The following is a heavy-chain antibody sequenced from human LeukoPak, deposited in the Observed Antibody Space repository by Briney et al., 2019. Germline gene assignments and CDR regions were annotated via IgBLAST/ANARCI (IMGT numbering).Heavy chain of an antibody. Sequence: PGGSLRLSCAASGFTFSSYGMHWVRQAPGKGLEWVAVISYDGSNKYYADSVKGRFTISRDNSKNTLYLQMNSLRAEDTAVYYCAKATVDYSSGWYYFDYWGQGTLVTVSS. J-gene: IGHJ4*02. CDR1: GFTFSSYG. D-gene: IGHD6-19*01. V-gene: IGHV3-30*18. CDR2: ISYDGSNK. CDR3: AKATVDYSSGWYYFDY.